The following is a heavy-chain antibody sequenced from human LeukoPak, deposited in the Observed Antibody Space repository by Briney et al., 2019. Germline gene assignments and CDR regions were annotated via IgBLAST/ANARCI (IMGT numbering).Heavy chain of an antibody. J-gene: IGHJ5*02. CDR1: GGSFSGYY. Sequence: PSETLSLTCAVYGGSFSGYYWSWIRQPPGKGLEWIGEINHSGSTNYNPSLKSRVTISVDTSKDQFSLKLSSVTAADTAVYYCARGFQYSRSNWFDPWGQGTLVTVSS. D-gene: IGHD6-6*01. V-gene: IGHV4-34*01. CDR2: INHSGST. CDR3: ARGFQYSRSNWFDP.